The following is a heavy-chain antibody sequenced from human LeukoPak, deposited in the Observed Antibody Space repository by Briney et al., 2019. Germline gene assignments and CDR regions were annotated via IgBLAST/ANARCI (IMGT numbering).Heavy chain of an antibody. CDR2: INPNSGGT. Sequence: GASVKVSCKASGYTFTGYYMRWVRQAPGQGLEWMGWINPNSGGTNYAQKFQGRVTMTTDTSTSTAYMELRSLRSDDTAVYYCARAERFGVPDAFDIWGQGTMVTVSS. V-gene: IGHV1-2*02. D-gene: IGHD3-10*01. CDR1: GYTFTGYY. J-gene: IGHJ3*02. CDR3: ARAERFGVPDAFDI.